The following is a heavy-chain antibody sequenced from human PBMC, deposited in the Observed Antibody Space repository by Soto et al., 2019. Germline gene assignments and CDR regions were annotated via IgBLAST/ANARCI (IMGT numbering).Heavy chain of an antibody. D-gene: IGHD2-15*01. CDR1: GFTFSSYS. CDR2: ISSSSSYI. J-gene: IGHJ6*02. CDR3: ATANLDYSQVTTNYGMDV. Sequence: GGSLRLSCAASGFTFSSYSMNWVRQAPGKGLEWVSSISSSSSYIYYADSVKGRFTISRDNAKNSLYLQMNSLRAEDTAVYYCATANLDYSQVTTNYGMDVWGQGTTVTVSS. V-gene: IGHV3-21*01.